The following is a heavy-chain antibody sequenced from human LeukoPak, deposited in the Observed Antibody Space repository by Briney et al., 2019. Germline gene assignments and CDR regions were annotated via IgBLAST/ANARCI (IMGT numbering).Heavy chain of an antibody. CDR1: GFSLGDYW. CDR3: ARGGGWDQLLCHY. Sequence: PGGSLRLSCAASGFSLGDYWMNWVRQAPGKGLKWLATIKQDGSETHYVDSVKGRLSISRDNAKNPLYLQINSLRAEDTAVYYCARGGGWDQLLCHYWGQGTLVTVSS. D-gene: IGHD2-2*01. CDR2: IKQDGSET. J-gene: IGHJ4*02. V-gene: IGHV3-7*01.